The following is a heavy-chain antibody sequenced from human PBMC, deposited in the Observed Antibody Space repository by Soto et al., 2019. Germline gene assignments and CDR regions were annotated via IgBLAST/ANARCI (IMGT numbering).Heavy chain of an antibody. CDR1: GDSIDNTVFF. CDR2: ISSSGKT. Sequence: SETLSLTCSVSGDSIDNTVFFWNWIRQHPEKGLEWIGYISSSGKTYYNPSLKSRVTMSLDTSRNQFSLNLTSVTAADTAVYFRARHLSGDYPNSNWFDPWGQGTLVTVSS. V-gene: IGHV4-31*03. J-gene: IGHJ5*02. CDR3: ARHLSGDYPNSNWFDP. D-gene: IGHD4-17*01.